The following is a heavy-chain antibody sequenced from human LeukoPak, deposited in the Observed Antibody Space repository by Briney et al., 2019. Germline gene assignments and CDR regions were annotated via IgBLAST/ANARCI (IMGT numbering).Heavy chain of an antibody. CDR1: GYTLSKYR. J-gene: IGHJ4*02. Sequence: PGGALRHSCAAPGYTLSKYRMRRVRHTPGKGLESVSRINTDGTVTNYADTVKGRFTVSRDNANITMFLQMNSVRDEDTAVYYCATKQWLAPPPDSWGQGTPVTVSS. D-gene: IGHD6-19*01. CDR3: ATKQWLAPPPDS. V-gene: IGHV3-74*01. CDR2: INTDGTVT.